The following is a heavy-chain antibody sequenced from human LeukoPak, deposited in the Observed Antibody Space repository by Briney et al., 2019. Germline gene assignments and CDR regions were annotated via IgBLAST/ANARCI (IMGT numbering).Heavy chain of an antibody. D-gene: IGHD2-2*01. CDR3: ARDVGVPAASGYYYYYGMDV. J-gene: IGHJ6*02. Sequence: PSETLSLTCTVSGGFISSYYWSWIRQPPGKGLEWIGYIYYSGSTNYNPSLKSRVTISVDTSKNQFSLKLSSVTAADTAVYYCARDVGVPAASGYYYYYGMDVWGQGTTVTVSS. CDR2: IYYSGST. CDR1: GGFISSYY. V-gene: IGHV4-59*01.